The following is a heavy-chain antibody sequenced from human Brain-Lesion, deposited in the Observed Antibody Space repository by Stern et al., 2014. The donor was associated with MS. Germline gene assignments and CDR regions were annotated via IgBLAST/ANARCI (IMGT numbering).Heavy chain of an antibody. J-gene: IGHJ5*02. CDR1: GDSVSTNIAA. D-gene: IGHD2-21*01. CDR3: ARGEGPEIKCDP. Sequence: VHLVESGPGLVKPSQTLSLTCAISGDSVSTNIAAWNWIRQSPSRGLEWLGRTYYRSKWYTDYAVSVRSRITINPDTSKNQFSLQLNSVTPEDTAVYYCARGEGPEIKCDPWGQGTLVTGSS. CDR2: TYYRSKWYT. V-gene: IGHV6-1*01.